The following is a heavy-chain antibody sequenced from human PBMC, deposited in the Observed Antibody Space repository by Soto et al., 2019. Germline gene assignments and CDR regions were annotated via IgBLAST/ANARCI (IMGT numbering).Heavy chain of an antibody. J-gene: IGHJ3*02. CDR3: ARVGYSSGHDAFDI. V-gene: IGHV4-39*01. CDR2: IYYSGST. CDR1: GGSISSSSYY. D-gene: IGHD6-25*01. Sequence: PSETLSLTCTVSGGSISSSSYYWGWIRQPPGKGLEWIGSIYYSGSTYYNPSLKSRVTISVDTSKNQFSLKLSSVTAADTAVYYCARVGYSSGHDAFDIWGQGTMVTVSS.